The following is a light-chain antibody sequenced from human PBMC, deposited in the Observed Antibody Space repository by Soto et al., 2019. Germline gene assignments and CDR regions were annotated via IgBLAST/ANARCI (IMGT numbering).Light chain of an antibody. CDR3: QQSYSTPRT. V-gene: IGKV4-1*01. CDR2: GAS. CDR1: QSVLYSSNNKNY. J-gene: IGKJ5*01. Sequence: DIVMTQSPDSLAVSLGESATINCKSSQSVLYSSNNKNYLAWYQQKPGQAPRLLIYGASTRATGIPARFSGSGSGTEFTLTISSLQPEDFATYYCQQSYSTPRTFGQGTRLEIK.